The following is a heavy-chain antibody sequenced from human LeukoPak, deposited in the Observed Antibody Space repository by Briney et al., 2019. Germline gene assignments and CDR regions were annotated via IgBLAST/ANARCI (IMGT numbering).Heavy chain of an antibody. Sequence: ASVKVSCKASGYTFTDYYMHWVRQAPGQGLEWMGWINPNSGGTNYAPKFQGRVTMTRDTSISTAYMELSRLRSDDTAVYYCARDLSYYGSGSYYFDYWGQGTLVTVSS. CDR1: GYTFTDYY. D-gene: IGHD3-10*01. CDR3: ARDLSYYGSGSYYFDY. CDR2: INPNSGGT. J-gene: IGHJ4*02. V-gene: IGHV1-2*02.